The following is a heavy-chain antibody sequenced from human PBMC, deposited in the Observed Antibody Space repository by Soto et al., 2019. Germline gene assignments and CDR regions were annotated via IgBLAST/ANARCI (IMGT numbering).Heavy chain of an antibody. CDR3: ARDRSGSLEIDDSLDI. Sequence: QVQLVESGGGVVQPGRSLRLCCAASRFSFSTYAIHWVRQAPGKGLEWVAGISYDGGNEYYADSVKGRFTISRDNSKSTLYLKMNSLGPDDTAVHYCARDRSGSLEIDDSLDIWGRGTIVTVSS. D-gene: IGHD1-26*01. CDR2: ISYDGGNE. V-gene: IGHV3-30-3*01. J-gene: IGHJ3*02. CDR1: RFSFSTYA.